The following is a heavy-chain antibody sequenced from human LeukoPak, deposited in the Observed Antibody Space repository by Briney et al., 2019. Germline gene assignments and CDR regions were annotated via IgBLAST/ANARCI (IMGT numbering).Heavy chain of an antibody. Sequence: TGGSLRLSCAASGFTVSSNSMSWVRQAPGKGLEWVSFIYSGTIHYSDSVKGRFTISRDNSKNTLYLQMNSLRAEDTAVYYCARRAGAYSHPYDYWGQGTLVTVSS. CDR1: GFTVSSNS. CDR2: IYSGTI. CDR3: ARRAGAYSHPYDY. D-gene: IGHD4/OR15-4a*01. J-gene: IGHJ4*02. V-gene: IGHV3-53*01.